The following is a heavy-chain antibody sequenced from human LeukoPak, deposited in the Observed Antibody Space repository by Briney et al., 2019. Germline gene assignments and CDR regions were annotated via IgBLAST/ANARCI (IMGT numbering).Heavy chain of an antibody. Sequence: PGGSLRLSCAASGFTFSDYYMSWIRQAPGKGLEWVSYISSRGDTIYYADSVKGRFTISRDSAKNSLYLQMNSLRVEDTAVYYCAARSMAANPEAYWGQGTLVTVSS. J-gene: IGHJ4*02. V-gene: IGHV3-11*01. CDR2: ISSRGDTI. CDR1: GFTFSDYY. D-gene: IGHD5-24*01. CDR3: AARSMAANPEAY.